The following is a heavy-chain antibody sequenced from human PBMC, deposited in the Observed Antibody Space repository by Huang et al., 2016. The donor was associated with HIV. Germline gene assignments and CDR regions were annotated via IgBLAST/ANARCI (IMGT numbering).Heavy chain of an antibody. J-gene: IGHJ4*02. D-gene: IGHD3-3*01. V-gene: IGHV4-59*11. CDR3: ARDHHDFWRGYRRMYFFDH. CDR2: IDYSGST. Sequence: QVQLQESGPGLVKPSETLSLTCTVSGGSISTHYWSWIRQPPGKGLEWIGGIDYSGSTNHSPSLKSRVTILLDTSKNQFSLRVNSVTAADTAMYYCARDHHDFWRGYRRMYFFDHWGQGTLVTVSS. CDR1: GGSISTHY.